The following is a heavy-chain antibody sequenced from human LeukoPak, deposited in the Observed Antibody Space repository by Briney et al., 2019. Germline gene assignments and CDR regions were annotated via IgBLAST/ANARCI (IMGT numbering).Heavy chain of an antibody. V-gene: IGHV4-39*01. CDR3: TRSHGVY. CDR1: GGSVSSTTYY. Sequence: SDTLSLTCSVSGGSVSSTTYYWGWVRQPPGKVLEWIAMMSYSGSVSYNPSLESRLTMSVDASKNQFSLKLTSVTAADTAVYYCTRSHGVYWGQGPLVTVSS. D-gene: IGHD4-17*01. J-gene: IGHJ4*02. CDR2: MSYSGSV.